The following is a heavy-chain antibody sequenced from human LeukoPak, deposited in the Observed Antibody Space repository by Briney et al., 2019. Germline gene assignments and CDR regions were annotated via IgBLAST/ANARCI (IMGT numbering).Heavy chain of an antibody. D-gene: IGHD4-17*01. CDR3: ALMTTVIPLPAFDY. CDR2: ISGSGGST. J-gene: IGHJ4*02. V-gene: IGHV3-23*01. Sequence: PGGSLRLSCAASGFTFSSYAMSWVRQAPGKGLEWVSAISGSGGSTYYADSVKGRFTISRDNSKNTLYLQMNSLRAEDTAVYYCALMTTVIPLPAFDYWGRGTLVTVSS. CDR1: GFTFSSYA.